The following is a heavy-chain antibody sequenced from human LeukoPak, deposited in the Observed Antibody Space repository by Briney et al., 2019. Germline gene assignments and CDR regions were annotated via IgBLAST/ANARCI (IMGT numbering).Heavy chain of an antibody. V-gene: IGHV3-23*01. CDR1: GFTFSSYA. D-gene: IGHD3-3*01. Sequence: GGSLRLSCAASGFTFSSYAMSWVRQAPGKGLEWVSAISGSGGSTYYADSVKGRFTISRDNSKNTLYLQMNSLRAEDTAVYYCAKDPEYYDFKGNYFDYWGQGTLVTVSS. CDR2: ISGSGGST. CDR3: AKDPEYYDFKGNYFDY. J-gene: IGHJ4*02.